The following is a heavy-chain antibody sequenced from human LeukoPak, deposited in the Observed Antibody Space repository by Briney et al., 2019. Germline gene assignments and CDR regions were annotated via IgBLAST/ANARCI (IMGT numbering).Heavy chain of an antibody. J-gene: IGHJ6*03. CDR2: MNPNSGNT. CDR3: ARTVVVPAAIHYYYYMDV. V-gene: IGHV1-8*01. Sequence: ASVKVSCKASGYTFTSYDINWVRQATGQGLEWMGWMNPNSGNTGYAQKFQGRVTMTRNTSISTAYMELSSLRSEDTAVYYCARTVVVPAAIHYYYYMDVWGKGITVTVSS. D-gene: IGHD2-2*02. CDR1: GYTFTSYD.